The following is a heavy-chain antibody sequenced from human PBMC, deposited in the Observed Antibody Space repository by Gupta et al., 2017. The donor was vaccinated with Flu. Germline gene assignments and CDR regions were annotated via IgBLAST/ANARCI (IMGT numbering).Heavy chain of an antibody. CDR1: SYALMNHW. J-gene: IGHJ4*02. CDR2: IKTEENGGRS. V-gene: IGHV3-15*07. Sequence: VQSGGSLVKPGGSTRRSCVVSSYALMNHWMTWVRQAHGKGLEWIGRIKTEENGGRSDYAAFVQGRFHISRNDSTDTLFVDIVRVTTEDTGTYFCATGIVGHGKWGQGTPVVVSS. D-gene: IGHD1-26*01. CDR3: ATGIVGHGK.